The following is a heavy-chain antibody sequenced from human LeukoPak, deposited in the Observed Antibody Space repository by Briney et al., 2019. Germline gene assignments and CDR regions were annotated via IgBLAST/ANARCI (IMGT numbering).Heavy chain of an antibody. CDR1: GGPISSYY. Sequence: SETLSLTCTVSGGPISSYYWSWIRQPPGKGLEWIGYIYYSGSTNYNPSLKSRVTISVDTSENQFSLKLSSVTAADTAVYYCARATRLTRYCSSTSCYPPSGLDVWGQGTTVTVSS. V-gene: IGHV4-59*01. CDR3: ARATRLTRYCSSTSCYPPSGLDV. CDR2: IYYSGST. J-gene: IGHJ6*02. D-gene: IGHD2-2*01.